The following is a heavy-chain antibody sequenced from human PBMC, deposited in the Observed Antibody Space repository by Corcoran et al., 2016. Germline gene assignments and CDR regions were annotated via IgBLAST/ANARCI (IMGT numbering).Heavy chain of an antibody. Sequence: QLQLQESGPGLVKPSETLSLTCTVSGGSISSSSYYWGWIRQPPGKGLEWIGSIYYSGSTYYNPSLKSRVTISVDTSKNQFSLKLSSVTAADTAVYYCAREESGYSNYYYYGMDVWGQGTTVTVSS. CDR3: AREESGYSNYYYYGMDV. V-gene: IGHV4-39*07. CDR2: IYYSGST. J-gene: IGHJ6*02. D-gene: IGHD4-4*01. CDR1: GGSISSSSYY.